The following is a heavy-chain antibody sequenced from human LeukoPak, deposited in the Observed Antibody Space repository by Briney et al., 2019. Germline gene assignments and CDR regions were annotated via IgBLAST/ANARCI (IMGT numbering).Heavy chain of an antibody. V-gene: IGHV3-74*01. CDR1: GFTFSSYW. Sequence: PGGSLRLSCAASGFTFSSYWMHWVRQAPGKGLVWVSRINSDGSSTSYADSVKGRFTISRDNAKNTLYLQMNSLRAEDTAVYYCAREVGAKAFDIWGQGTMVTVSS. J-gene: IGHJ3*02. CDR3: AREVGAKAFDI. CDR2: INSDGSST. D-gene: IGHD1-26*01.